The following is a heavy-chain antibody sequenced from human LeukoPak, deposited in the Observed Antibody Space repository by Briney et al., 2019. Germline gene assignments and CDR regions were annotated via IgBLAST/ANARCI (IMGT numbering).Heavy chain of an antibody. Sequence: GRSLRLSCAASGFTFSSYAMSWVRQGPGKGLEWVSGISTSGGSTSYADAVKGRFTISRDNPRNTLYMQMNSLRAEDTPVYYCAIMHPYYDGSGYWVQWGQGTLVTVSS. J-gene: IGHJ4*02. CDR1: GFTFSSYA. CDR2: ISTSGGST. V-gene: IGHV3-23*01. CDR3: AIMHPYYDGSGYWVQ. D-gene: IGHD3-22*01.